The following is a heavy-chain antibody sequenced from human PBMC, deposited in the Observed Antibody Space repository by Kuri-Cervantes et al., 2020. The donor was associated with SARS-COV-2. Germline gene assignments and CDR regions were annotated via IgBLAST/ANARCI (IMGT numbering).Heavy chain of an antibody. CDR2: ISYSGGTT. Sequence: GESLKISCTASGFIFSDYYMTWVRQAPGKGLEWVSYISYSGGTTFYTDSVKGRFTISRDNAKNSLYLQMNSLRAEDTTVYYCARTRAAVTLTDAFDLWGQGTMVTVSS. CDR1: GFIFSDYY. D-gene: IGHD3-16*02. V-gene: IGHV3-11*04. J-gene: IGHJ3*01. CDR3: ARTRAAVTLTDAFDL.